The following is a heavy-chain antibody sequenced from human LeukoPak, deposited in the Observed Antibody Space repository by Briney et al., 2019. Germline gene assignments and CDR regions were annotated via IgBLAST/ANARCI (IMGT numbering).Heavy chain of an antibody. CDR1: GFSLSGYW. V-gene: IGHV3-7*01. J-gene: IGHJ4*02. CDR3: ARVRANWYEDY. Sequence: GGSLRLSCAAYGFSLSGYWMSWVRQAPGKGLEWVARLHADGNEKYFVHSVKGRFTVSRDNAKNSLYLQMNSLRVEDTAVYYCARVRANWYEDYWGQGTLVTVSS. CDR2: LHADGNEK. D-gene: IGHD6-13*01.